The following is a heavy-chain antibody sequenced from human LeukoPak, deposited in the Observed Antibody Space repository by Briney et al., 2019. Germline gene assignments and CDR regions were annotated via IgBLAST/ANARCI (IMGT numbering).Heavy chain of an antibody. V-gene: IGHV3-23*01. CDR3: AKESSSGYRYFDY. Sequence: GGSLRLSCAASGFTFSSQAMTWVRQAPGKGLEWVSAISGSGGSTYYADSAKGRFTISRDNSKNTLYLQMNSLRAEDTAVYYCAKESSSGYRYFDYWGQGTLVTVSS. CDR2: ISGSGGST. J-gene: IGHJ4*02. CDR1: GFTFSSQA. D-gene: IGHD3-22*01.